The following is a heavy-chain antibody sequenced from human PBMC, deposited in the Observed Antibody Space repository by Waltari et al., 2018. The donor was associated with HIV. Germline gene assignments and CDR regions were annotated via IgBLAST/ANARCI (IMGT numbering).Heavy chain of an antibody. CDR3: ARRGDGFNQHARLDH. V-gene: IGHV4-39*01. J-gene: IGHJ4*02. CDR2: MYNSGTN. Sequence: QLHLQESGPGLVKPSETLALTCTVSGGSITRNDFYWAWIRQPPGKGLEWIGLMYNSGTNDYNHALKSRVSRSRDTSKNRFSLRLHSVTAADTAIYYRARRGDGFNQHARLDHWGPGTLVTVSS. CDR1: GGSITRNDFY. D-gene: IGHD2-2*01.